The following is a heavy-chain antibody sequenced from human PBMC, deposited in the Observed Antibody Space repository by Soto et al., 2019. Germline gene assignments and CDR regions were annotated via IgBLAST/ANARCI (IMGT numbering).Heavy chain of an antibody. CDR1: GFTFSSYA. D-gene: IGHD1-26*01. V-gene: IGHV3-48*01. CDR2: ISTSSST. CDR3: TRGPDGGTYYYFDF. J-gene: IGHJ4*02. Sequence: PGGSLRLSCAASGFTFSSYAMNWVRQAPGKGLEWVSYISTSSSTHYADSVKGRFTISRDNSKNTVYLQMNSLRAEDTAVYYCTRGPDGGTYYYFDFWGRGTLVTVSS.